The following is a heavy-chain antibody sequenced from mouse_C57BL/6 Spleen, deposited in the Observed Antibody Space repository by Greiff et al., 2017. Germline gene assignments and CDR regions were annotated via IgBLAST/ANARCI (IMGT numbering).Heavy chain of an antibody. CDR2: INPSNGGT. V-gene: IGHV1-53*01. Sequence: QVQLQQSGTELVKPGASVKLSCKASGYTFTSYWMHWVKQRPGQGLEWIGNINPSNGGTNYNEKFKGKATLTVDKSSSTAYMQLSSLTSEDSAVYYCASYYTPRYGYFDVWGTGTTVTVSS. CDR3: ASYYTPRYGYFDV. CDR1: GYTFTSYW. D-gene: IGHD2-12*01. J-gene: IGHJ1*03.